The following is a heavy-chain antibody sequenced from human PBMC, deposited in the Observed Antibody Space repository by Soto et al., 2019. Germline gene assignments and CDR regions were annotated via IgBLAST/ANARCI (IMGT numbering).Heavy chain of an antibody. CDR3: ARVSPFYYYGMDV. J-gene: IGHJ6*02. D-gene: IGHD1-20*01. V-gene: IGHV4-4*07. CDR1: GGSISNYY. CDR2: MYTSGST. Sequence: PSETLSLTCTVSGGSISNYYWTWIRQPAGKGLEWIGRMYTSGSTNYNPSLKSRVTMSVDTSKNQFSLNLRSVTAADTAVYYCARVSPFYYYGMDVWGQGTTVTVSS.